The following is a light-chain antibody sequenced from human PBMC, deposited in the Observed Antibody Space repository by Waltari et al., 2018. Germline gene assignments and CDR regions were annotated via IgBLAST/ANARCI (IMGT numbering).Light chain of an antibody. CDR2: ATS. V-gene: IGKV1-17*02. CDR3: LQYDTRPLT. CDR1: QDIANY. Sequence: DIQITQSPSFLSASAGGRVTITCSASQDIANYLSWYQQKPGEPPKRLVYATSDLETGVPARFTGSGSGTEFTLTINNLQPDDFATYYCLQYDTRPLTFGGGTKVEIE. J-gene: IGKJ4*01.